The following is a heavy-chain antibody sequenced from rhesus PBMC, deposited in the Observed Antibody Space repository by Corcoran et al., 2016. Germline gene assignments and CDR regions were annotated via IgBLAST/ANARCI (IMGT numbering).Heavy chain of an antibody. V-gene: IGHV4-80*01. CDR1: GGSFSSYW. CDR2: IKGNSGRT. CDR3: AGYSGYETYFDY. Sequence: QVQLQESGPGLVKPSETLSLTCAVSGGSFSSYWWSWIRQAPGKGLEWIGEIKGNSGRTNCHPSLQIRVPIPKDASKTQFSLKLSSVTAADTAVYYCAGYSGYETYFDYWGQGVLVTVSS. J-gene: IGHJ4*01. D-gene: IGHD5-24*01.